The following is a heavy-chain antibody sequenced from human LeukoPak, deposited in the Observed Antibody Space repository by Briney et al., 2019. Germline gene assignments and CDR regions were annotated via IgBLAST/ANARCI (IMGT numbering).Heavy chain of an antibody. V-gene: IGHV3-48*03. Sequence: GGSLRLSCAGSGFPFSSYEMNWLRQAPGKGLEGVSHIDSSGITIYYGDSVKGRFTISRDNAKTSIYLQMDSLRVEDTAIYYCARDSVGDLLDYWGQGTPVTVSS. J-gene: IGHJ4*02. CDR1: GFPFSSYE. CDR2: IDSSGITI. D-gene: IGHD4-17*01. CDR3: ARDSVGDLLDY.